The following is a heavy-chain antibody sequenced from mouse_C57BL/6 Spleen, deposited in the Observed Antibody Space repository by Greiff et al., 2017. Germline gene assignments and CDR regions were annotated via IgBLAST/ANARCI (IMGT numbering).Heavy chain of an antibody. J-gene: IGHJ2*01. V-gene: IGHV1-81*01. D-gene: IGHD1-1*01. CDR1: GYTFTSYG. CDR2: IYPRSGNT. Sequence: VQLQQSGAELARPGASVKLSCKASGYTFTSYGISWVKQRTGQGLEWIGEIYPRSGNTYYNEKFKGKATLTADKSSSTAYMERRSLTSEDSAVYFCARAYGSGSYFDYWGQGTTLTVSS. CDR3: ARAYGSGSYFDY.